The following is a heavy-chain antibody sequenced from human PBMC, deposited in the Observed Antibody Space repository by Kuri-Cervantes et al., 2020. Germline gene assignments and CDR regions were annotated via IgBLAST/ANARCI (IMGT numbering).Heavy chain of an antibody. Sequence: SETLSLTCTVSGYSISSGYYWGWIRQPPGKGLEWIGSIYHSGSTYYNPSLNSRAITLVDTSKNQFSLKLSSVTAADTAVYYCARGEDMTPDIWGQGTMVTVSS. J-gene: IGHJ3*02. CDR1: GYSISSGYY. V-gene: IGHV4-38-2*02. CDR2: IYHSGST. CDR3: ARGEDMTPDI.